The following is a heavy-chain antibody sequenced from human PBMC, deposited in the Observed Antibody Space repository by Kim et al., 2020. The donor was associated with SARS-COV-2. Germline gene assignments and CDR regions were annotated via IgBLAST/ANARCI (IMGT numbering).Heavy chain of an antibody. V-gene: IGHV4-39*01. CDR2: INYSGIT. D-gene: IGHD3-22*01. CDR1: GASIITTSYY. J-gene: IGHJ3*02. CDR3: ARRDHDRTLLGAFDI. Sequence: SETLSLTCTVSGASIITTSYYWAWIRQPPGKGLEWIGSINYSGITYYNPSLKSRVTISVDTSKNQFSLKLTSVTAADTAVYYCARRDHDRTLLGAFDIWG.